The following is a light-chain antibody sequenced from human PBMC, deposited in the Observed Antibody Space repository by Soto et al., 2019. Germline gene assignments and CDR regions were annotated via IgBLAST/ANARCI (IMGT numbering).Light chain of an antibody. J-gene: IGLJ3*02. CDR2: AND. Sequence: QSVLTQPPSVSAAPGQTVTISCSGSSSNVGNNIVSWYQQLPGAVPKLLIYANDKRPSGIPDRFSGSKSGTSATPGITGLQTGDEADYYCATWDTSLSAVVFGGGTKLTVL. CDR3: ATWDTSLSAVV. CDR1: SSNVGNNI. V-gene: IGLV1-51*01.